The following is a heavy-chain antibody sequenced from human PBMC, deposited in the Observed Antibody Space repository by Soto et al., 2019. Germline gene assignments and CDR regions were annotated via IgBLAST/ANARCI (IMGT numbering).Heavy chain of an antibody. D-gene: IGHD4-17*01. Sequence: GGSLRLSCAVSGFTFSSYGMHWVRQAPGKGLEWVAVISYDGSSTYYADSVKGRFTISRDNSKDTLYLQMNSLRTEDTAVYYCAKPFSTVTTDHFDYWGQGTLVTVSS. CDR2: ISYDGSST. V-gene: IGHV3-30*18. CDR3: AKPFSTVTTDHFDY. J-gene: IGHJ4*02. CDR1: GFTFSSYG.